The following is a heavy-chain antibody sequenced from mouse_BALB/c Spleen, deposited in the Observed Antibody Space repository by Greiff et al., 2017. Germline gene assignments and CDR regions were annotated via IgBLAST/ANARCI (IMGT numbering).Heavy chain of an antibody. CDR3: ARGDRYGFFDY. V-gene: IGHV1-55*01. J-gene: IGHJ2*01. Sequence: VQLQQPGAELVKPGTSVKLSCKASGYNFTSYWINWVKLRPGQGLEWIGDIYPGSGSTNYNEKFKSKATLTVDTSSSTAYMQLSSLASEDSALYYCARGDRYGFFDYWGQGTTLTVSS. D-gene: IGHD2-14*01. CDR1: GYNFTSYW. CDR2: IYPGSGST.